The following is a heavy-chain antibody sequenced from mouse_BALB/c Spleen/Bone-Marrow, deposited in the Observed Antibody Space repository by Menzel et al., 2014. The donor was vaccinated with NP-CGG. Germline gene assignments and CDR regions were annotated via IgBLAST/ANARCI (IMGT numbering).Heavy chain of an antibody. D-gene: IGHD1-2*01. V-gene: IGHV1-4*01. CDR3: ARSSFLRSYFDY. CDR1: GYTFTSYT. CDR2: INPSTGYT. J-gene: IGHJ2*01. Sequence: VQLVESGAELARPGASVKMSCKASGYTFTSYTMHWVKERPGQGLEWIGYINPSTGYTNYNQKFKDKATLTADKSSSTAYMQLSSLTSEDSAVYYWARSSFLRSYFDYWGQGTTLTVSS.